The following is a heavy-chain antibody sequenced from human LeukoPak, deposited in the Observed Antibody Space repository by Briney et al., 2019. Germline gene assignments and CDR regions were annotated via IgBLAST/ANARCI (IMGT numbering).Heavy chain of an antibody. CDR2: INLSGST. D-gene: IGHD3-22*01. CDR1: RGSFSGYY. V-gene: IGHV4-34*01. CDR3: ARGYYYDSSGYFRYPHDAFDI. Sequence: SETLSPTCAVNRGSFSGYYWSWIRQPPGKGLEWIGEINLSGSTNYNPSLKSRVTISVDTSRTQFSLKLSSVTAADTAVYYCARGYYYDSSGYFRYPHDAFDIWGQGTLVSVSS. J-gene: IGHJ3*02.